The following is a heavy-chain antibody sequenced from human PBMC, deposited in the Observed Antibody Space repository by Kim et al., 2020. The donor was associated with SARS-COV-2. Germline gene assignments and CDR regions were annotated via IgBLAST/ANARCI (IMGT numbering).Heavy chain of an antibody. V-gene: IGHV3-30*18. CDR2: ISYDGSNK. CDR1: GFTFSSYG. Sequence: GGSLRLSCAASGFTFSSYGMHWVRQAPGKGLEWVAVISYDGSNKYYADSVKGRFTISRDNSKNTLYLQMNSLRAEDTAVYYCAKDCVRSSSWSPFDPWGQGTLVTVSS. D-gene: IGHD6-13*01. CDR3: AKDCVRSSSWSPFDP. J-gene: IGHJ5*02.